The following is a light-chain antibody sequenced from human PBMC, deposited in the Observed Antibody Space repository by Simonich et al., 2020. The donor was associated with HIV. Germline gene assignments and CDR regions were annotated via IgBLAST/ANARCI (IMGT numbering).Light chain of an antibody. CDR2: AAS. CDR3: QQSYSTLMYT. Sequence: DIQMTQSPSSLSASVGDRVTITCRASQTIRSNLNWYQQKPGKAPKLLIYAASSLQSEVPSRFSGSGSGTDFTLTISSLQPDDFATYYCQQSYSTLMYTFGQGTKLEIK. V-gene: IGKV1-39*01. J-gene: IGKJ2*01. CDR1: QTIRSN.